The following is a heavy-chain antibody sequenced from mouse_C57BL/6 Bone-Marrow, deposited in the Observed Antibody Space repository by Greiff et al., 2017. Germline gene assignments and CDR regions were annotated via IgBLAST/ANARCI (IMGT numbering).Heavy chain of an antibody. Sequence: LQQSGAELVKPGASVKLSCKASGYTFTSYWMHWVKQRPGRGLEWIGRLDPNSGGTKYNEKFKSKATLTVDKSSSTAYMPLSSLTSEDSAVYYCAHGNYFYWYFAVWGTGTTVTVSS. J-gene: IGHJ1*03. D-gene: IGHD2-1*01. V-gene: IGHV1-72*01. CDR2: LDPNSGGT. CDR1: GYTFTSYW. CDR3: AHGNYFYWYFAV.